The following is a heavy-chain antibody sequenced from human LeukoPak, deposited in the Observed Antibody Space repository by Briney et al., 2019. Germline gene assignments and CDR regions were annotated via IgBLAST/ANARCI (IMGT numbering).Heavy chain of an antibody. CDR2: FSGSGGST. CDR3: AKDIGSSRWSPEPNWFDP. J-gene: IGHJ5*02. D-gene: IGHD6-13*01. V-gene: IGHV3-23*01. Sequence: PGGPLRLSCAASEFTFSSYAMSWVHQAPGKVLEWVSAFSGSGGSTYYAASVKGRFTISRDNSKNTLYLQMNSLRAEDTAVYYGAKDIGSSRWSPEPNWFDPWGEGTLVTVSS. CDR1: EFTFSSYA.